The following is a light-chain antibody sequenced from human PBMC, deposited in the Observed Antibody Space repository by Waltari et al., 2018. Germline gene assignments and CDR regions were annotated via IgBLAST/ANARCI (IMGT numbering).Light chain of an antibody. CDR2: DAL. CDR1: QSISTY. Sequence: EIVLTQSPATLSLSPGERATLPCRASQSISTYLAWYQQKPGRAPRLLIYDALNRATDIPARFSGSGSGTDFTLTISSLDPEDFAVYYCQHRSSWLLTFGGGTKVEIK. J-gene: IGKJ4*01. CDR3: QHRSSWLLT. V-gene: IGKV3-11*01.